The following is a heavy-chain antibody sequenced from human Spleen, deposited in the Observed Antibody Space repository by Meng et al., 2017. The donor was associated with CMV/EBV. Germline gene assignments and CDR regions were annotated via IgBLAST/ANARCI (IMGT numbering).Heavy chain of an antibody. CDR3: TRDSGLQHWLGDF. D-gene: IGHD5-18*01. CDR2: ISSSGGGRTI. Sequence: GESLKISCAASGFTFTDYYMSWIRQAPGKGLEWVSYISSSGGGRTIYYADSVKGRFTISRDNAKNSLYLQMNYLTAEDTAFYYCTRDSGLQHWLGDFWGQGILVTVSS. CDR1: GFTFTDYY. J-gene: IGHJ4*02. V-gene: IGHV3-11*01.